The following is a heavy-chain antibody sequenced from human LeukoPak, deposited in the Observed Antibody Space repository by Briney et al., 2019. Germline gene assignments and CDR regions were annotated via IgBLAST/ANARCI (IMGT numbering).Heavy chain of an antibody. CDR1: GFTFSSYS. CDR3: ARDYYDSSGPLDAFDI. CDR2: ISSSSSTI. D-gene: IGHD3-22*01. Sequence: GGSLRLSCAASGFTFSSYSMNWVRQAPGGGREWVSYISSSSSTIYYADSVKGRFTISRDNAKNSLYLQMKSLRAEDTAVYYCARDYYDSSGPLDAFDIWGQGTMVIVSS. J-gene: IGHJ3*02. V-gene: IGHV3-48*04.